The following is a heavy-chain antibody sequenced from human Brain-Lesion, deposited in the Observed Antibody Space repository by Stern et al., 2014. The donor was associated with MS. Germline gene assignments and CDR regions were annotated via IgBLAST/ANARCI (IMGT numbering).Heavy chain of an antibody. CDR3: ATGDFRQQLVPGPYYFYGMDV. CDR2: FDPEDGET. V-gene: IGHV1-24*01. CDR1: GYTLTELS. D-gene: IGHD6-13*01. J-gene: IGHJ6*02. Sequence: QVQLVQSGAEVKKPGASVKVSCKVSGYTLTELSMHWVRQAPGKGLEWMGTFDPEDGETIYAQKFQGRVTMTEDTSTDTAYMELSSLRSEDTAVYYCATGDFRQQLVPGPYYFYGMDVWAKGPRSPSP.